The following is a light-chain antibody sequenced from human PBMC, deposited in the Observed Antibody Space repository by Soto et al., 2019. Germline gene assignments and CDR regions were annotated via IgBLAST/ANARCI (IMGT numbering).Light chain of an antibody. CDR3: SSYTSSSILYV. V-gene: IGLV2-14*01. CDR1: SSDVGRYNY. Sequence: QSVLTQPASVSGSPGQSITISCTGTSSDVGRYNYVSWYQQHPGKAPKLMIYDVSNRPSGVSNRFSGSKSGNTASLTISGLQAEDEADYYCSSYTSSSILYVFGTGTKVTVL. CDR2: DVS. J-gene: IGLJ1*01.